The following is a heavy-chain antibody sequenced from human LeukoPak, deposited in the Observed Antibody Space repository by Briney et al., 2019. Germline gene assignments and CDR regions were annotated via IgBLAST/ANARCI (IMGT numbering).Heavy chain of an antibody. CDR2: IIPIFGTA. Sequence: SVKVSCKASGYTFTSYGITWVRQAPGQGLEWMGGIIPIFGTANYAQKFQGRVTITTDESTSTAYMELSSLRSEDTAVYYCARLYYDFWSGSRDYYYYMDVWGKGTTVTVSS. CDR1: GYTFTSYG. V-gene: IGHV1-69*05. D-gene: IGHD3-3*01. CDR3: ARLYYDFWSGSRDYYYYMDV. J-gene: IGHJ6*03.